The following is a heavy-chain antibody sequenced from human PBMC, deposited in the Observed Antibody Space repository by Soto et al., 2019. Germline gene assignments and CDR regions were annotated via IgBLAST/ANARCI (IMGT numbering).Heavy chain of an antibody. CDR2: IYYSGST. CDR3: ARLYSSSISYYGMDV. CDR1: GGCISSYY. Sequence: SQTLSLTCTVAGGCISSYYWSWIRQPPGKGLEWIGYIYYSGSTNYNPSLKSRVTISVDTSKNQFSLKLSSVTAADTAVYYCARLYSSSISYYGMDVWGQGTTVTASS. V-gene: IGHV4-59*01. J-gene: IGHJ6*02. D-gene: IGHD6-6*01.